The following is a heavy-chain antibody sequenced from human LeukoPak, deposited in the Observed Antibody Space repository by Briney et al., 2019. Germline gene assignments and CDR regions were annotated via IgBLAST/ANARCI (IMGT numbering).Heavy chain of an antibody. J-gene: IGHJ4*02. CDR2: IYTSGST. Sequence: PSETLSLTCTVSGGSISSYYWSWIRQPAGKGLEWIGRIYTSGSTNYNPSLKSRVTISVDTSKNQFSLKLNSVTAADTAVYYCAKDSAKKYDDYWGQGTLVTVSS. V-gene: IGHV4-4*07. CDR1: GGSISSYY. D-gene: IGHD2/OR15-2a*01. CDR3: AKDSAKKYDDY.